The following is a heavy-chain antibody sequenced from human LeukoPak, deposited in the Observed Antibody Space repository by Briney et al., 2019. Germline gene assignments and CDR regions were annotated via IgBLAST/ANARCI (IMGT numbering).Heavy chain of an antibody. CDR2: IYSGGST. J-gene: IGHJ4*02. Sequence: GGSLRLSCAASGFTVSSNYMSWVRQAPGKGLEWVSVIYSGGSTYYADSVKGRFTISRDNSKNTLYLLMNSLRAEDTAVYYCARGYYYDSSGYWWGQGALVTVSS. D-gene: IGHD3-22*01. CDR3: ARGYYYDSSGYW. V-gene: IGHV3-53*01. CDR1: GFTVSSNY.